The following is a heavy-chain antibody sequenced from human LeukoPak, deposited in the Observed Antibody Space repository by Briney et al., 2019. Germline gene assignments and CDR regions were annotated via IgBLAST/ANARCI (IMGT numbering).Heavy chain of an antibody. CDR2: IYYSGST. V-gene: IGHV4-31*03. CDR1: GGSISSGGYS. J-gene: IGHJ6*02. CDR3: ALGLVVPAARSLYYGMDV. Sequence: SQTLSLTCTVSGGSISSGGYSWSWIRQHPGKGLEWIGYIYYSGSTYYNPSLKSRVTISVDTSKNQFSLKLSSVTAADTAVYYCALGLVVPAARSLYYGMDVWGQGTTVTVSS. D-gene: IGHD2-2*01.